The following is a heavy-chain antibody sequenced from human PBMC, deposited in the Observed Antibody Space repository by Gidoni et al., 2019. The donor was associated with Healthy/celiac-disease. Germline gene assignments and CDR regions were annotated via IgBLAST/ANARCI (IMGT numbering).Heavy chain of an antibody. CDR2: INAGNGNT. J-gene: IGHJ5*02. Sequence: QVQLVQSGAEEKKPGASVKVSCKASGYPFTSYAMHWVRQAPGQRLEWMGWINAGNGNTKYSQKFQGRVTSTRDTSAITAYMELSSLRSEDTAVYYCARGAVAGTVNWFDPWGQGTLVTVSS. CDR1: GYPFTSYA. V-gene: IGHV1-3*05. D-gene: IGHD6-19*01. CDR3: ARGAVAGTVNWFDP.